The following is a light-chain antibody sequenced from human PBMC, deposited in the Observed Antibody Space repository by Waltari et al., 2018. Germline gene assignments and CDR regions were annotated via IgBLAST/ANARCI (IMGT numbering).Light chain of an antibody. J-gene: IGLJ3*02. V-gene: IGLV2-14*03. CDR1: GSGAGAYEY. CDR2: DVT. Sequence: QSALTQPASVSGSPGQSITISCSGVGSGAGAYEYVSLLQHHPGKAPQVIVFDVTNRPSGISDRFSASQSANTSSLTISRLQPEDEADYYCSSQTLDGLVLFGGGTRLTV. CDR3: SSQTLDGLVL.